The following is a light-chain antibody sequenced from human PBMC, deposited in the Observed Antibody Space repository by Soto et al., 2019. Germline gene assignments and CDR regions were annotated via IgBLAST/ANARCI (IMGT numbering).Light chain of an antibody. V-gene: IGKV3-20*01. CDR2: GAS. J-gene: IGKJ1*01. CDR1: QSVSNNY. CDR3: PQYGSSPPEKT. Sequence: EIVLTQSPGTLSLSPGERVTLSCRASQSVSNNYLAWYQQKPGQAPRLLIYGASNRATGIPDRFSGSGSGTDFTLTISRLEPEDFAVYYCPQYGSSPPEKTFGQGTKVEIK.